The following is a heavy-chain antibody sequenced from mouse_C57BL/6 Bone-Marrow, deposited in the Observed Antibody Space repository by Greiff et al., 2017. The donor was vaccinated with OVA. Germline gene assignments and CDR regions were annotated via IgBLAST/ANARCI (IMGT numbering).Heavy chain of an antibody. CDR1: GFNIKDDY. CDR3: TTGGYYDFDY. J-gene: IGHJ2*01. CDR2: IDPENGDT. Sequence: EVQLKQSGAELVRPGASVKLSCTASGFNIKDDYMHWVKQRPEQGLEWIGWIDPENGDTEYASKFQGKATITADTSSNTAYLQLSSLTSEDTAVYYCTTGGYYDFDYWGQGTTLTVSS. D-gene: IGHD2-3*01. V-gene: IGHV14-4*01.